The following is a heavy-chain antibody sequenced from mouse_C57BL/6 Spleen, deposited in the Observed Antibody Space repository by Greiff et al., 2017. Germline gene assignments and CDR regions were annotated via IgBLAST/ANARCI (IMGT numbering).Heavy chain of an antibody. D-gene: IGHD2-3*01. CDR3: ASEIPDGYPFAY. CDR1: GFSLTSYG. J-gene: IGHJ3*01. V-gene: IGHV2-6*01. CDR2: IWGVGST. Sequence: QVQLKESGPGLVAPSQSLSITCTVSGFSLTSYGVAWVRQSPGKGLEWLGVIWGVGSTNYNSALKSRLSISKDNSKSQVFLKMNSLQTDDTAMYYCASEIPDGYPFAYWGQGTLVTVSA.